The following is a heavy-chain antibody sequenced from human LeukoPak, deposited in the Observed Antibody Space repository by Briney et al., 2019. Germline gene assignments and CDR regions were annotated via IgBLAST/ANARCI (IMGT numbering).Heavy chain of an antibody. J-gene: IGHJ5*02. CDR3: ARVTTTLNWFDP. D-gene: IGHD1-1*01. CDR2: IYYSGST. CDR1: GGSISSYY. Sequence: PSETLSLTCTVSGGSISSYYWSWIRQPPGRGLEWIGYIYYSGSTNYNPSLKSGVTISVDTSKNQFSLKLSSVTAADTAVYYCARVTTTLNWFDPWGQGTLVTVSS. V-gene: IGHV4-59*08.